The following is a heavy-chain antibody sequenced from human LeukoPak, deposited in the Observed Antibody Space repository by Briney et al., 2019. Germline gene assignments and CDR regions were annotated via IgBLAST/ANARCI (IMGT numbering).Heavy chain of an antibody. CDR3: AKDGLLWFGESFFDY. CDR2: ISGSGGST. CDR1: GFTFSSYA. D-gene: IGHD3-10*01. Sequence: GGSLRLSCAASGFTFSSYAMSWVRQAPGKGLEWVSAISGSGGSTYYADSVKGWFTISRDNSKNTLYLQMNSLRAEDTAVYCCAKDGLLWFGESFFDYWGQGTLVTVSS. J-gene: IGHJ4*02. V-gene: IGHV3-23*01.